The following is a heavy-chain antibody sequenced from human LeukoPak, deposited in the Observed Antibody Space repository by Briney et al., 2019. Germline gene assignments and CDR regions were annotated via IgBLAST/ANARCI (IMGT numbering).Heavy chain of an antibody. D-gene: IGHD2-2*01. CDR2: IIPMFGTA. J-gene: IGHJ4*02. CDR3: ARVGYCSSTSCYAGGFDY. Sequence: SVKVSCKASGGTFSSYAISWVRQAPGQGLEWMGGIIPMFGTANYAQKFQGRVTITADKSTSTAYMELSSLRSEDTAVYYCARVGYCSSTSCYAGGFDYWGQGTLVTVSS. V-gene: IGHV1-69*06. CDR1: GGTFSSYA.